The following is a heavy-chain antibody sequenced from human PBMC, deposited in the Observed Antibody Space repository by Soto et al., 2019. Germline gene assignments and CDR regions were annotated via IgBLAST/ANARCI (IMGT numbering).Heavy chain of an antibody. Sequence: ASVKVSCKASGYSFTDYHIHWVRQAPAQVLEWMGWVNPNTGGTYYLQKFQGRVTMTRDTSINTAYLDLSRLTSADTAVYYCVTGMSADYWGQGALVTVSS. J-gene: IGHJ4*02. V-gene: IGHV1-2*02. CDR3: VTGMSADY. CDR2: VNPNTGGT. CDR1: GYSFTDYH.